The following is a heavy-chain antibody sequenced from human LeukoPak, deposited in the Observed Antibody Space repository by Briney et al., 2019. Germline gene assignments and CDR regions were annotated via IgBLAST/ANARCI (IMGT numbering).Heavy chain of an antibody. CDR2: IIPIFGTA. V-gene: IGHV1-69*06. D-gene: IGHD3-22*01. CDR3: ARDGTYYDSSGYSGYFDY. J-gene: IGHJ4*02. Sequence: WASVKVSCKASGGTFSSYAISWVRQAPGQGLEWMGGIIPIFGTANYAQKFQGRVTITADKSTSTAYMELSSLRSEDTAVYYCARDGTYYDSSGYSGYFDYWGQGTLVTVSS. CDR1: GGTFSSYA.